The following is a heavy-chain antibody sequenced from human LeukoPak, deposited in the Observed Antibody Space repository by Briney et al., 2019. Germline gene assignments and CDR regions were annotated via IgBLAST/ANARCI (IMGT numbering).Heavy chain of an antibody. V-gene: IGHV4-59*01. Sequence: PSETLSLTCTVSGGSITGYYWGWIRQPPGKGLEWIGYVYYSGSTNYNPSLKSRVTILVDTSKNQFSLKLSSVTAADTAVYYCTRVAQTPYGMDVWGQGTTFTVSS. CDR1: GGSITGYY. CDR2: VYYSGST. CDR3: TRVAQTPYGMDV. J-gene: IGHJ6*02.